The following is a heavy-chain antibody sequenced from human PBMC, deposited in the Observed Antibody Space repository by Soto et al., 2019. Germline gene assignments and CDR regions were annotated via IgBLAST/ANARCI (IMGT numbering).Heavy chain of an antibody. CDR2: ISYDGSNK. D-gene: IGHD3-10*01. J-gene: IGHJ4*02. V-gene: IGHV3-30*18. Sequence: QVQLVESGGGVVQPGRSLRLSCAASGFTFSSYGMHWVRQAPGKGLEWVAVISYDGSNKYYADSVKGRFTISRDNSKNTLELQMNSLRAEDTGVYYGAKARFGELPSVSGDWGQGTLVTVSS. CDR3: AKARFGELPSVSGD. CDR1: GFTFSSYG.